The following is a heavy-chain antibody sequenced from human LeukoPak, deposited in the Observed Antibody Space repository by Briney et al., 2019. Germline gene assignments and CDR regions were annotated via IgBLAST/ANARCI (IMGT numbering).Heavy chain of an antibody. CDR2: IKLDGSVK. V-gene: IGHV3-7*01. Sequence: GGSLRLSCAAFGFTFSNYWMNWVRQAPGKGLEWVAIIKLDGSVKYYVDSVKGRFSISRGNAKNSVYLQMNTLRAEDTAVYYCARAGTGLDYWGQGTLVTVSS. J-gene: IGHJ4*02. CDR3: ARAGTGLDY. CDR1: GFTFSNYW. D-gene: IGHD2-8*02.